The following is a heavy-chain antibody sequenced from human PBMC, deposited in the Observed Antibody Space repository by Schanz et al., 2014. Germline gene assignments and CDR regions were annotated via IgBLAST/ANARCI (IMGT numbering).Heavy chain of an antibody. CDR3: ARGRGFYDY. V-gene: IGHV1-8*01. Sequence: VQLEQSGAEVKKPGSSVKVSCKASGGTFSSFGINWVRQAPGQGLEWLGWMNPNSGNPGFAQKFRGRVTMTRNTSMSTAYIELHILTSEDTAVYYCARGRGFYDYWGQGTLVTVSS. CDR1: GGTFSSFG. J-gene: IGHJ4*02. D-gene: IGHD3-10*01. CDR2: MNPNSGNP.